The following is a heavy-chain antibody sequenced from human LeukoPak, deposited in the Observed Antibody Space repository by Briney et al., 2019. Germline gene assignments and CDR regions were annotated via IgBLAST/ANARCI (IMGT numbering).Heavy chain of an antibody. CDR1: GGSISSYY. J-gene: IGHJ4*02. V-gene: IGHV4-59*01. CDR2: IYYSGST. D-gene: IGHD4-17*01. Sequence: SETLSLTCTVSGGSISSYYWSWIRQPPGKGLEWIGYIYYSGSTNYNPSLKSRVTIPVDTSKNQFSLKLSSVTAADTAVYYCASHDYGDYQGYWGQGTLVTVSP. CDR3: ASHDYGDYQGY.